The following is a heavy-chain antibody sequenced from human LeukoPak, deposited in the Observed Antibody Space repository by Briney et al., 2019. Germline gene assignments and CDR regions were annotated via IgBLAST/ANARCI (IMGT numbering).Heavy chain of an antibody. Sequence: GGSLRLSCAASGFTFDDYGMSWVRQAPGKGLEWVSGINWNGGSTGYADSVKGRFTISRDNAKNSLYLQMNSLRAEDTALYYCARELTDSHVLSPFLHHDWGQGTLVTVSS. CDR3: ARELTDSHVLSPFLHHD. CDR2: INWNGGST. D-gene: IGHD3-3*01. V-gene: IGHV3-20*04. J-gene: IGHJ4*02. CDR1: GFTFDDYG.